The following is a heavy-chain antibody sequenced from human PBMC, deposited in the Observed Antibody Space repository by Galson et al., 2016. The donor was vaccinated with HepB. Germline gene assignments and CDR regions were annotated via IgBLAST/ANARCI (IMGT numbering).Heavy chain of an antibody. V-gene: IGHV3-23*01. Sequence: ASGFTFSSYAMSWVRQTPGKGLEWVSSISATGGSTHYADPVKGRFTISRDNSENTLYLQMDSLRAEDTALYYCAKDRTLSSDYFDSWGQGTLVTVSS. CDR3: AKDRTLSSDYFDS. CDR1: GFTFSSYA. CDR2: ISATGGST. J-gene: IGHJ4*02.